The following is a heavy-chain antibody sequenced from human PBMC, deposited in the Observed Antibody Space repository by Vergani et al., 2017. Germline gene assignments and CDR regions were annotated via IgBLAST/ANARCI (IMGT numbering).Heavy chain of an antibody. J-gene: IGHJ6*02. CDR1: GGSISSYY. V-gene: IGHV4-4*07. Sequence: QVQLQESGPGLVKPSETLSLTCTVSGGSISSYYWSWIRQPAGKGLEWIGRISTSGSTNYNPSLKSRVTLSVATSKNQFSLKLSSVTAADTAVYYCARVSQLGQPYSYYGMDVWGLGTTVTVSS. CDR2: ISTSGST. CDR3: ARVSQLGQPYSYYGMDV. D-gene: IGHD6-6*01.